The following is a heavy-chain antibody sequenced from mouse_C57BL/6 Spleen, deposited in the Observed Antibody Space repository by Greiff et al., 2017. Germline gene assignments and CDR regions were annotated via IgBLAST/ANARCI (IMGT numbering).Heavy chain of an antibody. D-gene: IGHD2-10*02. J-gene: IGHJ4*01. CDR2: IDPETGGT. V-gene: IGHV1-15*01. CDR3: TRAYGNGRMDY. Sequence: VQLVESGAELVRPGASVTLSCKASGYTFTDYEMHWVKQTPVHGLEWIGAIDPETGGTAYNQKFKGKAILTADKSSSTAYMELRSLTSEDSAVYYCTRAYGNGRMDYWGQGTSVTVSS. CDR1: GYTFTDYE.